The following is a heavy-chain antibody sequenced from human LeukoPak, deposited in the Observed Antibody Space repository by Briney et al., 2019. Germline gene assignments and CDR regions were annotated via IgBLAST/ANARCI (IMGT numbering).Heavy chain of an antibody. V-gene: IGHV1-18*01. D-gene: IGHD2-21*02. CDR3: AREAPRAYCGGDCAASY. J-gene: IGHJ4*02. Sequence: ASVKVSCKASGYTFTSYGISWVRQAPGQGLEWMGWISAYNGNTNYAQKLQGRVTMTTDTSTSTAYMELRSLRSDDTAVYYCAREAPRAYCGGDCAASYWGQGTLVTVSS. CDR1: GYTFTSYG. CDR2: ISAYNGNT.